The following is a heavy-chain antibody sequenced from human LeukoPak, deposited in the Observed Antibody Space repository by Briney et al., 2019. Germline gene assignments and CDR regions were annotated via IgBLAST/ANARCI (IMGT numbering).Heavy chain of an antibody. CDR2: ISSSSSYI. V-gene: IGHV3-21*01. D-gene: IGHD3-9*01. CDR1: GFTFSSYS. J-gene: IGHJ5*02. Sequence: GGSLRLSCAASGFTFSSYSMNWVRQAPGEGLEWVSSISSSSSYIYYADSVKGRFIISRDNAKNSLYLQMNSLRAEDTAVYYCARAHFDWLLLTQDNWFDPWGQGTLVTVSS. CDR3: ARAHFDWLLLTQDNWFDP.